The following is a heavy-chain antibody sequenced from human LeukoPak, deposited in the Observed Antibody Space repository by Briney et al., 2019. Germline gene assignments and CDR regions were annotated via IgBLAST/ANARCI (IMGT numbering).Heavy chain of an antibody. CDR2: IVVGSGNT. V-gene: IGHV1-58*01. D-gene: IGHD6-19*01. Sequence: GTSVKVSCKASGFTFTSSAVQWVRQARGQRLEWIGWIVVGSGNTNYAQKFQERVTITRDMSTSTAYMELSSLRSEDTAVYYCAVEGAGTANWYFDLWGRGTLVTVSS. J-gene: IGHJ2*01. CDR1: GFTFTSSA. CDR3: AVEGAGTANWYFDL.